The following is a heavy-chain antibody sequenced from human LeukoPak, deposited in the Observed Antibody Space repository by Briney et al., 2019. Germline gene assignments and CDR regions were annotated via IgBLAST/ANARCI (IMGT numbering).Heavy chain of an antibody. V-gene: IGHV4-30-4*01. CDR1: GGSISGGDSY. J-gene: IGHJ4*02. CDR2: IYYSGST. Sequence: SQTLSLTCTVSGGSISGGDSYWSWIRQPPGKGLEWIGYIYYSGSTHYNPSLKSRVTISVDTSKNQFSLKLTSVTAADTAVYYCATYYYGSGSYQSPYFDYWGQGTLVTVSS. CDR3: ATYYYGSGSYQSPYFDY. D-gene: IGHD3-10*01.